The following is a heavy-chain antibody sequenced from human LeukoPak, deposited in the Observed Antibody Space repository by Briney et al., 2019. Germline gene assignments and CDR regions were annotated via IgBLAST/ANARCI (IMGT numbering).Heavy chain of an antibody. V-gene: IGHV1-69*05. Sequence: GSSVKVSCKASGGTFSSYAISWVRQAPGQGLEWMGGIIPIFGTANYAQKFQGRVTITTDESTSTAYMELSRLTSDDTAVYYCARVYYYDTATGAFDIWGQGTMVTVSS. CDR3: ARVYYYDTATGAFDI. CDR2: IIPIFGTA. J-gene: IGHJ3*02. CDR1: GGTFSSYA. D-gene: IGHD3-22*01.